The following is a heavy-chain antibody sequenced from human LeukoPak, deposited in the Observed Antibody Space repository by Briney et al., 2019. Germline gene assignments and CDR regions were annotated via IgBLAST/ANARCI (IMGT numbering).Heavy chain of an antibody. CDR2: MNPNSGNT. Sequence: AASVKVSCKASGYTFTSYHINWVRQATGQGLEWMGWMNPNSGNTGYAQKFQGRVTITRNTSISTAYMELSSLRSEDTAVYYCARGPYRYCSSTSCSPGSFDYWGQGTLVTVSS. D-gene: IGHD2-2*01. J-gene: IGHJ4*02. CDR1: GYTFTSYH. CDR3: ARGPYRYCSSTSCSPGSFDY. V-gene: IGHV1-8*03.